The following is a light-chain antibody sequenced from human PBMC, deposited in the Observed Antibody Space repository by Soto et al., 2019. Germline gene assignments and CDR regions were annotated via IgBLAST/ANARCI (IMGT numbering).Light chain of an antibody. CDR1: QDISNF. Sequence: DIQMTQSPSSLSASIGDRVAITCQASQDISNFLNWYQHKPGKAPKLLTYDASDLETGVPSRFSGSGSGTDFNFTITNLQPEDVATYYCQQYDSLPFTFGPGTKVDI. J-gene: IGKJ3*01. CDR2: DAS. V-gene: IGKV1-33*01. CDR3: QQYDSLPFT.